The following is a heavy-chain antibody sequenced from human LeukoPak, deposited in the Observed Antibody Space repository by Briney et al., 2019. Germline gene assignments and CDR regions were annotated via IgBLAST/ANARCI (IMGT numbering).Heavy chain of an antibody. Sequence: PGGSLKFPFEAPGLPFRTSLMRGFGRLPGKGLEWVSYISSSNIDTNYADSVKGRFTVSRDNAKNSLYLQMNSLRAEDTAVYYCARDGMGGYDYFDYWGQGTLVTVSS. V-gene: IGHV3-11*05. CDR2: ISSSNIDT. J-gene: IGHJ4*02. D-gene: IGHD5-12*01. CDR1: GLPFRTSL. CDR3: ARDGMGGYDYFDY.